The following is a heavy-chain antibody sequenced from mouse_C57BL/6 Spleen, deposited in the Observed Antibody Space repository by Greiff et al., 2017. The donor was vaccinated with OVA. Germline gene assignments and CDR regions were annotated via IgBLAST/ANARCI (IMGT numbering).Heavy chain of an antibody. D-gene: IGHD1-1*01. V-gene: IGHV1-50*01. J-gene: IGHJ2*01. CDR2: IDPSDSYT. CDR3: ARHYGSSLKDY. CDR1: GYTFTSYW. Sequence: VQLQQPGAELVKPGASVKLSCKASGYTFTSYWMQWVKQRPGQGLEWIGEIDPSDSYTNYNQKFKGKATLTVDTSSSTAYMQLSSLTSEDSAVYYCARHYGSSLKDYWGQGTTLTVSS.